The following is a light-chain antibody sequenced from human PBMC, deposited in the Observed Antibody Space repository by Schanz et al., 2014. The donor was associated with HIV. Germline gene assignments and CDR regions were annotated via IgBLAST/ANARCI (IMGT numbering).Light chain of an antibody. CDR3: QQYSSS. J-gene: IGKJ3*01. CDR2: GAS. Sequence: EIVLTQSPGTLSLSPGERATLSCRASQSISSSYLAWYQQKPGQAPRLLIYGASSRATGIPDRFSGSGSGTDFTLTISRLEPEDFAVYYCQQYSSSFGPGTKVEIK. V-gene: IGKV3-20*01. CDR1: QSISSSY.